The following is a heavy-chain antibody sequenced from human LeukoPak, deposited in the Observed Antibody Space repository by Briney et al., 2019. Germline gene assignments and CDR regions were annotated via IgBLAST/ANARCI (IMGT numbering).Heavy chain of an antibody. D-gene: IGHD5-24*01. CDR3: AGDEGWTFDI. Sequence: GGSLRLSCAASGFSFSTHWMSWFRQAPGKGLAWVALIKQDGSVIHYVDSVKGRFTISRDNAKNSLSLQMNSLRADDTAVYYCAGDEGWTFDIWGQGTKVTVSS. V-gene: IGHV3-7*01. J-gene: IGHJ3*02. CDR1: GFSFSTHW. CDR2: IKQDGSVI.